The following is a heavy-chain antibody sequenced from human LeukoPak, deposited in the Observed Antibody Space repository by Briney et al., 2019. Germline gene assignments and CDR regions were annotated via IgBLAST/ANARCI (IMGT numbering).Heavy chain of an antibody. J-gene: IGHJ4*02. CDR2: IYYSGST. D-gene: IGHD6-13*01. CDR3: ARGPKTAVTGYFDY. Sequence: SETLSLTCTVSGGSISTYYWSWIRQPPGKGLGWIGYIYYSGSTNYNPSLKSRVIISVDTSKNHFSLNLSSVTAADTAVYYCARGPKTAVTGYFDYWGQGTLVTVSS. CDR1: GGSISTYY. V-gene: IGHV4-59*01.